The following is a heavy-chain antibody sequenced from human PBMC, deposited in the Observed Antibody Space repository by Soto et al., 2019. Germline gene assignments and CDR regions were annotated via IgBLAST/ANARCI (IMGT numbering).Heavy chain of an antibody. J-gene: IGHJ3*02. CDR2: IMPVFGTP. CDR3: ARGVTANYMGGDAFAI. D-gene: IGHD4-4*01. V-gene: IGHV1-69*01. CDR1: GGSFSSYM. Sequence: QVLLVQSGAEVKKPGSSVKVSCQAAGGSFSSYMVSWVRQAPGQGLDYMGGIMPVFGTPTYTEKFQGRVTITAEESTGTAYLELTSLKSDDTAVYYCARGVTANYMGGDAFAIWGQGTMVTVSS.